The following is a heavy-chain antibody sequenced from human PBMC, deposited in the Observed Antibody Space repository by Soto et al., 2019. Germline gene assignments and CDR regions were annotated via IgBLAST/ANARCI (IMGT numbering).Heavy chain of an antibody. V-gene: IGHV1-3*01. D-gene: IGHD4-17*01. CDR3: ARDPGTTDFDY. J-gene: IGHJ4*02. CDR2: INAGNGIT. CDR1: GYTFTSYA. Sequence: GASVKVSCKASGYTFTSYAMHWVRQAPGQRLEWMGWINAGNGITKYSQKFQGRVTITRDTSASTAYMELSSLRSEDTAVYYCARDPGTTDFDYGGQGPLVTVSS.